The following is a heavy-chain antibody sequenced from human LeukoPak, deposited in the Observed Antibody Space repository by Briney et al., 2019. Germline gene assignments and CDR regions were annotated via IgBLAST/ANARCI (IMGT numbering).Heavy chain of an antibody. J-gene: IGHJ3*01. V-gene: IGHV3-9*01. CDR1: GFTFDDYA. CDR3: ARVIGWDEPFDL. D-gene: IGHD1-26*01. CDR2: ISWNSGSI. Sequence: PGGSLRLSCAASGFTFDDYAMHWVRQAPGKGLEWVSGISWNSGSIGYADSVKGRFTISRDNAKNSLYLQMNSLRVEDTAVYYCARVIGWDEPFDLWGQGTMVTVSS.